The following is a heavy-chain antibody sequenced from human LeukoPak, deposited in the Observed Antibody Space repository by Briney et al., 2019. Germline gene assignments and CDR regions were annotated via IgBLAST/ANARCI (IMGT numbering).Heavy chain of an antibody. Sequence: GGSLRLSCAASGFTFRSYGMHWVRQAPGKGLEWAAVISTDGSNKYYADSVKGRFTISRDNSKNTLYLQMNSLRAEDTAIYYCARNRGATGYYWVDYWGQGTLVTVSS. CDR1: GFTFRSYG. J-gene: IGHJ4*02. CDR2: ISTDGSNK. CDR3: ARNRGATGYYWVDY. V-gene: IGHV3-30*03. D-gene: IGHD3-22*01.